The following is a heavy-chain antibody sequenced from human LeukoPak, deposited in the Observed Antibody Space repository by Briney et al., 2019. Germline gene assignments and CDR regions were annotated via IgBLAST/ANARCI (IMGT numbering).Heavy chain of an antibody. Sequence: GGSLRLSCAASGFTFSSYWMSWVRQAPGKGLEWVANIKQDGSEKYYVDSVKGRFTISRDNAKNSLYLQMNSLRAEDTAVYYCARDDVSNYVGGWYYFDHWGQGTLVTVSS. D-gene: IGHD4-11*01. V-gene: IGHV3-7*01. CDR3: ARDDVSNYVGGWYYFDH. CDR2: IKQDGSEK. J-gene: IGHJ4*02. CDR1: GFTFSSYW.